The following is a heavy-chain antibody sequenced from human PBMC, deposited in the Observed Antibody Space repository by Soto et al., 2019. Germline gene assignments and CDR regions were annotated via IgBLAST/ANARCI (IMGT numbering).Heavy chain of an antibody. CDR3: ARDFGVVSGAFDI. CDR1: GGSISSYY. Sequence: SETLSLTCTVSGGSISSYYWSWIRQPPGKGLEWIGYIYYSGSTNYNPSLKSRVTISVDTSKNQFSLKLSSVTAADTAVYYCARDFGVVSGAFDIWGQVTMVTVSS. J-gene: IGHJ3*02. CDR2: IYYSGST. V-gene: IGHV4-59*01. D-gene: IGHD3-3*01.